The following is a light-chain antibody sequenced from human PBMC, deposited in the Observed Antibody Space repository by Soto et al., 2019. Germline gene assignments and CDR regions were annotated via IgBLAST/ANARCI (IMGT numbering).Light chain of an antibody. CDR3: QSYDSRLSGTV. CDR2: GDT. J-gene: IGLJ1*01. Sequence: VVTQAPSVSGAPGQRVTISCTGSSSNIGAGFNVHWYQQLPGTAPKLLIYGDTNRPSGVPARFSASKSGTSASLAITGLQAEDEADYYCQSYDSRLSGTVFGTGTKLTVL. CDR1: SSNIGAGFN. V-gene: IGLV1-40*01.